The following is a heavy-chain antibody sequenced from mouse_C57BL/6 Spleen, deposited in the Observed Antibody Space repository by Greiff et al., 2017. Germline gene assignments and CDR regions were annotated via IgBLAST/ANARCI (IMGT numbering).Heavy chain of an antibody. V-gene: IGHV2-9-1*01. J-gene: IGHJ4*01. D-gene: IGHD3-3*01. CDR2: IWTGGGT. CDR3: ATERDRAMDY. CDR1: GFSLTSYA. Sequence: VKVVESGPGLVAPSQSLSITCTVSGFSLTSYAISWVRQPPGKGLEWLGVIWTGGGTNYNSALKSRLSISKDNSKSQVFLKMNSLQTDDTARYYCATERDRAMDYWGQGTSVTVSS.